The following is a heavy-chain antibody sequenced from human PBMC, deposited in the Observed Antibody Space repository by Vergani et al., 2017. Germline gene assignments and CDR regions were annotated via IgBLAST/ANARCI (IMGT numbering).Heavy chain of an antibody. Sequence: QVQLVQSGAEVKKPGSSVKVSCKASGGTFSSYAISWVRQAPGQGLEWMGGIIPILGTANYAQKFQGRVTITAVKSTSTAYMELSSLRSEDTAVYYCAREIRLWLGEYYYYGMDVWGQGTTVTVSS. J-gene: IGHJ6*02. CDR2: IIPILGTA. V-gene: IGHV1-69*06. CDR3: AREIRLWLGEYYYYGMDV. D-gene: IGHD5-18*01. CDR1: GGTFSSYA.